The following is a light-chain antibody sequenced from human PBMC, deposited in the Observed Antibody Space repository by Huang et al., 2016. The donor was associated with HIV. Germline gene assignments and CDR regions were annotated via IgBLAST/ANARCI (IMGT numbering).Light chain of an antibody. CDR1: QLVSNDY. CDR2: GAT. J-gene: IGKJ4*01. CDR3: QQYGNSPLT. V-gene: IGKV3-20*01. Sequence: ETVLTQSPGILSLSPGERATLSCRASQLVSNDYLAWYQQTPGQAPRLLIHGATVRATGIPDRFSGSGSGTDFTLTINRLEPEDFALYYCQQYGNSPLTFGGGTEVEIK.